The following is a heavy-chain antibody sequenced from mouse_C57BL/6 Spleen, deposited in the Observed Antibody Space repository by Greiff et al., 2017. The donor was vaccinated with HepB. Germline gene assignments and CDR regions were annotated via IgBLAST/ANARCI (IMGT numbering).Heavy chain of an antibody. CDR2: ISSGGDYI. CDR1: GFTFSSYA. D-gene: IGHD2-4*01. CDR3: TGDYDDYAMDY. V-gene: IGHV5-9-1*02. Sequence: EVMLVESGEGLVKPGGSLKLSCAASGFTFSSYAMSWVRQTPEKRLEWVAYISSGGDYIYYADTVKGRFTISIDNARNTLYLQMSSLKSEDTAMYYCTGDYDDYAMDYWGQGTSVTVSS. J-gene: IGHJ4*01.